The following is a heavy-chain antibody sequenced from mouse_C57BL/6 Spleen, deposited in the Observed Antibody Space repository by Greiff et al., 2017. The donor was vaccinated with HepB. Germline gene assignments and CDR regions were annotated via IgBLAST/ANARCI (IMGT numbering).Heavy chain of an antibody. CDR3: ARHPITTVVATEAMDY. Sequence: VQLQQSGAELVKPGASVKLSCKASGYTFTEYTIHWVKQRSGQGLEWIGWFYPGRGSIKYNEKFKDKATVTADKSSSTVYMELSRLTSEDSTVYFCARHPITTVVATEAMDYWGQGTSVTVSS. CDR1: GYTFTEYT. V-gene: IGHV1-62-2*01. D-gene: IGHD1-1*01. J-gene: IGHJ4*01. CDR2: FYPGRGSI.